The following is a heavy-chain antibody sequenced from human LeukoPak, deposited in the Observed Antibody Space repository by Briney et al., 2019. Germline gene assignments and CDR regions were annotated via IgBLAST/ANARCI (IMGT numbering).Heavy chain of an antibody. V-gene: IGHV3-53*01. J-gene: IGHJ3*02. CDR1: GFTVSSNY. CDR3: ASRDGYNVGYDAFDI. Sequence: GGSLRLSCAASGFTVSSNYMSWVRQAPGKGLEWVSVIYSGGSTYYADSVKGRFTISRDNSKNTLYLQMNSLRAEDTAVYCCASRDGYNVGYDAFDIWGQGTMVTVSS. CDR2: IYSGGST. D-gene: IGHD5-24*01.